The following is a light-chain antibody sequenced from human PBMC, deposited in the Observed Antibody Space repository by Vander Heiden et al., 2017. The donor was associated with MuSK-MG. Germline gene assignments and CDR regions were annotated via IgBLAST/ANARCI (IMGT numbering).Light chain of an antibody. CDR1: QSISNY. CDR3: QQYISYPLT. CDR2: AAS. J-gene: IGKJ5*01. Sequence: DIQTTQSPSSLSASVGDRVTITCRASQSISNYLAWFQQKPGKAPKYLIYAASSLQSGVPSKFSGSGSGTDFTLTISSLQPEDSATYYCQQYISYPLTFGQGTRLEIK. V-gene: IGKV1-16*02.